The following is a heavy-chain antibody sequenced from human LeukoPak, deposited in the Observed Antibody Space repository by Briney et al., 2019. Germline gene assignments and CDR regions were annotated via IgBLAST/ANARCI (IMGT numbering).Heavy chain of an antibody. CDR1: GGTFSSYT. V-gene: IGHV1-69*02. CDR2: IIPILGIA. D-gene: IGHD2-2*02. J-gene: IGHJ4*02. CDR3: ARVRYCSSTSCYTFDY. Sequence: SVKVSCKASGGTFSSYTISWVRQAPGQGLEWMGRIIPILGIANYAQKFQGRVTITADKSTSTAYMELNSLRSEDTAVYYCARVRYCSSTSCYTFDYWGQGTLVTVSS.